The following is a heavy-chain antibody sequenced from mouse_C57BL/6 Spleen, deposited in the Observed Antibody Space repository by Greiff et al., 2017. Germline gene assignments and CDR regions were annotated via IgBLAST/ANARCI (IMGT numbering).Heavy chain of an antibody. J-gene: IGHJ3*01. CDR1: GYAFTNYL. Sequence: VQLQQSGAELVRPGTSVKVSCKASGYAFTNYLIEWVKQRPGQGLEWIGVINPESGGSNYQEKFKGKATLTVDKYSSTAYMQLSSLTSEDSAVSFWARKEAFWGQGTLVTVSA. CDR2: INPESGGS. V-gene: IGHV1-54*01. CDR3: ARKEAF.